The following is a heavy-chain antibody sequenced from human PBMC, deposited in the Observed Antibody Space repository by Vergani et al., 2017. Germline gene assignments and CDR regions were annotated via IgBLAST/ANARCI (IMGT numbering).Heavy chain of an antibody. Sequence: QLQLQESGPGLVKPSETLSLTCTVSGGSISSSSYYWGWIRQPPGKGLEWIGCIYYSGSTYYNPSLKSRVTISVDTSKNQFSLKLSSVTAADTAVYYCAGSSTTWRYAFDIWGQGTMVIVSS. CDR1: GGSISSSSYY. V-gene: IGHV4-39*07. D-gene: IGHD2-2*01. CDR2: IYYSGST. J-gene: IGHJ3*02. CDR3: AGSSTTWRYAFDI.